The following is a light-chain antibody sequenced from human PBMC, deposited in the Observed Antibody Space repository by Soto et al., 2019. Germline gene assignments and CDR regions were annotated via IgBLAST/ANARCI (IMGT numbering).Light chain of an antibody. CDR1: SSDVGGYNY. CDR3: SSYTSSSTLYV. CDR2: DVR. V-gene: IGLV2-14*01. Sequence: QLVLTQPASVSGSPGQSITISCTGTSSDVGGYNYVSWYQQQPGKAPKVMIYDVRNRPSGVSNRFSGSKSGNTASLTISGLQAEDEADYYCSSYTSSSTLYVFGTGTKVTVL. J-gene: IGLJ1*01.